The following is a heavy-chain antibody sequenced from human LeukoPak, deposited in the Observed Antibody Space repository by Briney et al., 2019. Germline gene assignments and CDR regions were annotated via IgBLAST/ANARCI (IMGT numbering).Heavy chain of an antibody. J-gene: IGHJ4*02. Sequence: ASVKVSCKASGYTFTGYYMHWVRQTPGQGLEWMGWINPNSGGTNYAQKFQDRVTMTRDTSISTAYMELSRLRSDDTAVYYCARDRNGYYDFWSGYGGEYYFDYWGQGTLVTVSS. CDR2: INPNSGGT. D-gene: IGHD3-3*01. V-gene: IGHV1-2*02. CDR3: ARDRNGYYDFWSGYGGEYYFDY. CDR1: GYTFTGYY.